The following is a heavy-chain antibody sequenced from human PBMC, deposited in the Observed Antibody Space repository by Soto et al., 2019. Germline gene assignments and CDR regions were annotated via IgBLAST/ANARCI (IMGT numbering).Heavy chain of an antibody. CDR1: GGSFSGYY. D-gene: IGHD3-16*01. V-gene: IGHV4-34*01. CDR3: ARHGGYYFDC. Sequence: QAQLQQWGAGLLKPSETLSVTCAVYGGSFSGYYWSRIRQPPWQGLEWIGEIGDGRGTFYNPSPETRVTIAEDSSSIQFSLKVNSVTAEDTAVYYCARHGGYYFDCWGQGAPVTVSS. CDR2: IGDGRGT. J-gene: IGHJ4*02.